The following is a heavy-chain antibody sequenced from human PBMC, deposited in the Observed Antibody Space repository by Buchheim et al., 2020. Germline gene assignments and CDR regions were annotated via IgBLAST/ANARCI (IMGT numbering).Heavy chain of an antibody. CDR2: INSDGSST. D-gene: IGHD3-3*01. CDR3: AREGKGYYDFWSGYYPYYYYYGMDV. Sequence: EVQLVESGGGLVQPGGSLRLSCAASGFTFSSYWMHWVRQAPGKGLVWVSRINSDGSSTSYADSVKGRFTISRDNAKNTLYLQMNSLGAEDTAVYYCAREGKGYYDFWSGYYPYYYYYGMDVWGQGTT. J-gene: IGHJ6*02. CDR1: GFTFSSYW. V-gene: IGHV3-74*01.